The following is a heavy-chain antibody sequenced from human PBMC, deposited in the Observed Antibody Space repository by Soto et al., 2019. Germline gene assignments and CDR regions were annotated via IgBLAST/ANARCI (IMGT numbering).Heavy chain of an antibody. CDR2: ISSRSDI. Sequence: VGSLRLSCVGSGFTFSTYSINWVRQAPGKGLEWVSSISSRSDIYYADSVKGRFTISRDNAKNSVSLQMNSLRAEDTAVYYCAREYTAWPLDYGLDVWGQGTTVTVSS. J-gene: IGHJ6*02. D-gene: IGHD2-2*02. CDR1: GFTFSTYS. CDR3: AREYTAWPLDYGLDV. V-gene: IGHV3-21*01.